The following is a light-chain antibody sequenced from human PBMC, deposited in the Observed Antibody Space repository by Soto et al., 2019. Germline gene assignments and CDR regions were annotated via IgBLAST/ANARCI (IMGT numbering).Light chain of an antibody. CDR3: SSYTGDRHFYV. CDR2: EVT. J-gene: IGLJ1*01. CDR1: GSDVGTYNF. Sequence: LTQPPSASGSPGQSVSISCTGTGSDVGTYNFVSWYQQHPGKAPKLLIYEVTKRPSGVPDRFSGSKSGNTAPLTVSGLQAEDEAEYFCSSYTGDRHFYVFGTGTKVTVL. V-gene: IGLV2-8*01.